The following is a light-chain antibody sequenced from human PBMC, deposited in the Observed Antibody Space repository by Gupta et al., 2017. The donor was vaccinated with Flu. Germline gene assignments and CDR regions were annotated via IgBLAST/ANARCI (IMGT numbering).Light chain of an antibody. V-gene: IGKV1-39*01. CDR1: QTINTH. CDR2: LAS. CDR3: QQTYDLPAT. Sequence: IQMTQSPSSLSASVGDRVTITCRASQTINTHLNWYQQKPGKAPKLLIYLASTSQSGVPSRFSGSGSVTDFTLTIIMLQPEDFAAYYFQQTYDLPATFGQGTKVQIK. J-gene: IGKJ2*01.